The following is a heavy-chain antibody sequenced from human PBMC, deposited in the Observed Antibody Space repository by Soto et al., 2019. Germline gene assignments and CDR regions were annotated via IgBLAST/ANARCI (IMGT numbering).Heavy chain of an antibody. CDR1: GFSLSNARMG. D-gene: IGHD3-22*01. J-gene: IGHJ6*02. Sequence: SGPTLVNPTETLTLTCTVSGFSLSNARMGVSWIRQPPGKALEWLAHIFSNDEKSYSTSLKSRLTISKDTSKSQVVLTMTNMDPVDTATYYCARMLNYYYDSSGYYRNYYYYGMDVWGQGTTVTVSS. CDR2: IFSNDEK. CDR3: ARMLNYYYDSSGYYRNYYYYGMDV. V-gene: IGHV2-26*01.